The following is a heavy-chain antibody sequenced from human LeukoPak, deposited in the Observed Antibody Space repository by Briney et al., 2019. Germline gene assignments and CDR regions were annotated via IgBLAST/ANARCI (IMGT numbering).Heavy chain of an antibody. CDR1: GDSITSGSYY. Sequence: SETLSLTCTVSGDSITSGSYYWGWVRQPPGKGLEWLGTIYYRGTTYYNPSLKSRVTISVDTSKNQFSLRLNSVTAADTAVYFCARTKKWLAFEEWGHGAMVTVSS. J-gene: IGHJ3*01. CDR3: ARTKKWLAFEE. D-gene: IGHD6-19*01. V-gene: IGHV4-39*07. CDR2: IYYRGTT.